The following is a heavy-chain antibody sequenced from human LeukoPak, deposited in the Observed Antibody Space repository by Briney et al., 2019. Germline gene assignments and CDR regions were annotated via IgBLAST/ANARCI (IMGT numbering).Heavy chain of an antibody. V-gene: IGHV3-23*01. Sequence: QAGGSLRLSCAASGFTFSSYAMSWVRQAPGKGLEWVSAISGSGGSTYYADSVKGRFTISRDNAKNSLYLQMNSLRAEDTAVYYCARGSKQQLSNFDYWGQGTLVTVSS. CDR1: GFTFSSYA. J-gene: IGHJ4*02. D-gene: IGHD6-13*01. CDR3: ARGSKQQLSNFDY. CDR2: ISGSGGST.